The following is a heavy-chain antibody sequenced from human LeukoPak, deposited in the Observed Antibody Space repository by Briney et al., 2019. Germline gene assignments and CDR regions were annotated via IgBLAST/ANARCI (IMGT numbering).Heavy chain of an antibody. Sequence: GGSLRLSCAASGFSFSSYGMHWVRQAPGKGLEWVAVISYDGSDKYYVDSVKGRFTLSRDNSKNTLYLQMNSLRPEDTAVYYCGKQSLSHTLNWFDPWGQGTLVTVSS. CDR1: GFSFSSYG. CDR3: GKQSLSHTLNWFDP. D-gene: IGHD6-19*01. CDR2: ISYDGSDK. V-gene: IGHV3-30*18. J-gene: IGHJ5*02.